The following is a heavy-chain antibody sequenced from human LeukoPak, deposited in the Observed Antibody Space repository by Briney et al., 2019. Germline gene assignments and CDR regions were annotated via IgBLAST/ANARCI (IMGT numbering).Heavy chain of an antibody. Sequence: PSETLSLTCTVSGGSISSGSYYWSWIRQPAGKGLEWIGRIYTSGSTNYNPSLKSRVTISVDTSKNQFSLKLSSVTAADTAVCYCASYDSHLDNWGQGTLVTVSS. V-gene: IGHV4-61*02. CDR1: GGSISSGSYY. D-gene: IGHD2-15*01. CDR3: ASYDSHLDN. J-gene: IGHJ4*02. CDR2: IYTSGST.